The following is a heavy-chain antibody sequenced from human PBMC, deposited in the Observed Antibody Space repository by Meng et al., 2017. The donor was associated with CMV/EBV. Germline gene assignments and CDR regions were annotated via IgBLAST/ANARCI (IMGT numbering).Heavy chain of an antibody. Sequence: SETLSLTCAVYGGSFSGYYWSWIRQPPGKGLEWIGSIYYSGSTYYNPSLKSRVTISVDTSKNQFSLKLSSVTAADTAVYYYASGALGYCSGGSCYPPYYGMDVWGQGTTVTVSS. CDR3: ASGALGYCSGGSCYPPYYGMDV. CDR1: GGSFSGYY. D-gene: IGHD2-15*01. J-gene: IGHJ6*02. V-gene: IGHV4-34*01. CDR2: IYYSGST.